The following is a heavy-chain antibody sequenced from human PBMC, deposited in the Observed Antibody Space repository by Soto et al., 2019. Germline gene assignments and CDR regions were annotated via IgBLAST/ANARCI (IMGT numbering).Heavy chain of an antibody. V-gene: IGHV3-23*01. J-gene: IGHJ6*02. CDR1: GLTFSSYA. CDR2: ISGSGGST. D-gene: IGHD3-22*01. Sequence: PGGSLRLSCAASGLTFSSYAMSWVRQAPGKGLEWVSAISGSGGSTYYADSVKGRFTISRDNSKNTLYLQMNSLRAEDTAVYYCAISSGGGYYDSSGHPPPLYYYGMDVWGQGTTVTVSS. CDR3: AISSGGGYYDSSGHPPPLYYYGMDV.